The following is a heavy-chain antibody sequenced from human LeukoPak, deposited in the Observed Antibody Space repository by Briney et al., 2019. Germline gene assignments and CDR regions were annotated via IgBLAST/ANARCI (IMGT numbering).Heavy chain of an antibody. CDR1: GFTFSNYA. J-gene: IGHJ4*02. CDR2: ISSNGGST. V-gene: IGHV3-64D*06. CDR3: VKDGYAYGSVFDY. D-gene: IGHD3-10*01. Sequence: GGSLRLSCSASGFTFSNYAMHWVRQAPGKGLEYVSAISSNGGSTYFADSVKCRFTISRDNSKSTLYLQMSSLRAEDTAVYYCVKDGYAYGSVFDYWGQGTLVTVSS.